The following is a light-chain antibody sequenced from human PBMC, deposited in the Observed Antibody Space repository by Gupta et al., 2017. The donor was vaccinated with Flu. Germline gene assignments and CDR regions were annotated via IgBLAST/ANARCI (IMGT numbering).Light chain of an antibody. V-gene: IGLV1-44*01. CDR3: AAWDDTLSAHV. J-gene: IGLJ1*01. Sequence: NIGSNKVNWYQQLPGTAPKLIIYSDDQRPSGVPGRFSGSKSGTSASLAISGLQSEDEGDYYCAAWDDTLSAHVFGTGAKVTVL. CDR2: SDD. CDR1: NIGSNK.